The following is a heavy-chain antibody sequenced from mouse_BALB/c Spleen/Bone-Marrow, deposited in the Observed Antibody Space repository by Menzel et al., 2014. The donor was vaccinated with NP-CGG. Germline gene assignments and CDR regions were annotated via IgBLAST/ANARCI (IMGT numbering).Heavy chain of an antibody. CDR1: GFSLTSYG. CDR2: IWAGGST. J-gene: IGHJ4*01. D-gene: IGHD6-1*01. CDR3: ARPTPRSFAIDH. V-gene: IGHV2-9*02. Sequence: VKLMESGPGLVAPSQSLYITCTVSGFSLTSYGVHWVRQTPGKGLEWLGVIWAGGSTNYNSALMSSLSISKDNSKSQVLLKRNRLQTDDTAMYYCARPTPRSFAIDHWGQGTSVTVSS.